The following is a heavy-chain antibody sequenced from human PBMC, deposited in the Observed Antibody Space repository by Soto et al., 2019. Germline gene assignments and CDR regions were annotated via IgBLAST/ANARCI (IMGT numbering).Heavy chain of an antibody. CDR3: ARGYGGWELTHYYGMDV. J-gene: IGHJ6*02. V-gene: IGHV4-34*01. Sequence: SETLSLTCAVYGGSFSGYYWSWIRQPPGKGLEWIGEINHSGSTNYNPSLKSRVTISVDTSKNQFSLKLSSVTAADTAVYYCARGYGGWELTHYYGMDVWGQGTTVTVSS. D-gene: IGHD1-26*01. CDR2: INHSGST. CDR1: GGSFSGYY.